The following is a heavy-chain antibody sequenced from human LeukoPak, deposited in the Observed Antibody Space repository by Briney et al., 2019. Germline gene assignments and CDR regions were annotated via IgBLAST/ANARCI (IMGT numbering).Heavy chain of an antibody. CDR2: ISSSSSYI. CDR3: ARVNSYGTPYYFDY. J-gene: IGHJ4*02. D-gene: IGHD5-18*01. V-gene: IGHV3-21*01. CDR1: GFTFSSYS. Sequence: SGGSLRLSCAASGFTFSSYSMNWVRQAPGKGLEWVSSISSSSSYIYYADSVKGRFTISRDNAKNSLYLQMNSLRAEDTAVYYCARVNSYGTPYYFDYWGQGTLVTVSS.